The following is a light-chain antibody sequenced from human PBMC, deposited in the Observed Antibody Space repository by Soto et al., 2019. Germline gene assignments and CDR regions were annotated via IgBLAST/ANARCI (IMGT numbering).Light chain of an antibody. CDR1: QSVSSSY. Sequence: EIVLMQSAGTRSVSREGRAIGGRSISQSVSSSYLAWYQQKPGQAPRLLIYGASSRATGIPDRFSGSGSRTDSTLTIRRLEPEDFAVYYCQQYGSSPTWTFGQGTKVDIK. J-gene: IGKJ1*01. CDR2: GAS. CDR3: QQYGSSPTWT. V-gene: IGKV3-20*01.